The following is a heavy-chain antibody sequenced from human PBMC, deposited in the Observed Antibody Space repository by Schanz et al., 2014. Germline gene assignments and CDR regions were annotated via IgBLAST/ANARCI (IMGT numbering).Heavy chain of an antibody. CDR1: GYTFVSYS. Sequence: QVQLVQSGDEVKKPGASVKVSCKASGYTFVSYSMHWVRQAPGQGLEWMGIINPSGGGTSYALRFQDRVTVTRDTSRSTVYMELSSLRSEDTAVYYCARGPSQGYSYGHNIGAYYYGMDVWGQGTTVTVSS. D-gene: IGHD5-18*01. CDR3: ARGPSQGYSYGHNIGAYYYGMDV. J-gene: IGHJ6*02. CDR2: INPSGGGT. V-gene: IGHV1-46*01.